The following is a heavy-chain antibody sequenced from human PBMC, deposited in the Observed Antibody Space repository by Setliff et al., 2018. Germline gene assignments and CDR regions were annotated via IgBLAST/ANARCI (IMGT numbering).Heavy chain of an antibody. CDR3: ARDRGGGLYDY. CDR2: ISSSSSTI. CDR1: GFTFSSYS. D-gene: IGHD3-16*01. V-gene: IGHV3-48*04. Sequence: GSLRLSCAASGFTFSSYSMNGVRPAPGKGLEWVSYISSSSSTIYYADYVKGRFTISRDNAKNSLYVQMDSLRVEDTAMYFCARDRGGGLYDYWGRGTLVTVSS. J-gene: IGHJ4*02.